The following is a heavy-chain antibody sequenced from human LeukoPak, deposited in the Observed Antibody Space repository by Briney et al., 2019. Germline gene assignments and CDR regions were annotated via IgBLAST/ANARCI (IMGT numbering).Heavy chain of an antibody. J-gene: IGHJ4*02. CDR1: GFTFSSYA. CDR2: ISYDGSNK. CDR3: AKGREYQLLYIIDN. V-gene: IGHV3-30-3*01. Sequence: GRSLRLSCAASGFTFSSYAMHWVRQAPGKGLEWVAVISYDGSNKYYADSVKGRFTISRDNSKNTLYVQMNSLRVEDTAIYYCAKGREYQLLYIIDNWGQGTLVTVSS. D-gene: IGHD2-2*02.